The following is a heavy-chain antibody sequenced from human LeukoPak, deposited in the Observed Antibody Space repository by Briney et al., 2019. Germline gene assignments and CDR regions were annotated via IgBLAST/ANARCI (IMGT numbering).Heavy chain of an antibody. J-gene: IGHJ6*03. D-gene: IGHD3-16*01. CDR2: ISGSGYYT. Sequence: PGGSLRLSCEASGSGFTFGNFAMSWVRQAPGKGLEWVSGISGSGYYTYYADSVKGRSTISRDNSKNTLYIQMNSLRAEDTAVYYCAKDGSWGDYYFYFYMDVWGKGTTVTVSS. V-gene: IGHV3-23*01. CDR3: AKDGSWGDYYFYFYMDV. CDR1: GSGFTFGNFA.